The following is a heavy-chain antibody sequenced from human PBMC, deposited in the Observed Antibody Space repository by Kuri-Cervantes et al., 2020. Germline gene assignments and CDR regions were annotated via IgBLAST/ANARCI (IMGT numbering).Heavy chain of an antibody. CDR1: GGSISSSSYY. CDR3: ARGLGYCSGGNCYPGDFDY. V-gene: IGHV4-39*02. D-gene: IGHD2-15*01. CDR2: IHYSGST. Sequence: SETLSLTCTVSGGSISSSSYYWGWIRQPPGKGLEWIGTIHYSGSTYYNPSLKSRITMSVDTSKNHFSLKLSSVAAADTAVYYCARGLGYCSGGNCYPGDFDYWGQGTLVTVSS. J-gene: IGHJ4*02.